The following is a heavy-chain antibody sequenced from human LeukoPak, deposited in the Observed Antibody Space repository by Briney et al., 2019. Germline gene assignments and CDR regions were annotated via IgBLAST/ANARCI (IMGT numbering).Heavy chain of an antibody. CDR2: ISWDGGST. D-gene: IGHD5-24*01. V-gene: IGHV3-43D*03. Sequence: GGSLRLSCAASGFTFDDYAMHWVRQAPGKGLEWVSLISWDGGSTYYADSVKGRFTISRDNSKNSLYLQMNSPRAEDTALYYCAKPPLSGMATIGYMDVWGKGTTVTVSS. CDR1: GFTFDDYA. CDR3: AKPPLSGMATIGYMDV. J-gene: IGHJ6*03.